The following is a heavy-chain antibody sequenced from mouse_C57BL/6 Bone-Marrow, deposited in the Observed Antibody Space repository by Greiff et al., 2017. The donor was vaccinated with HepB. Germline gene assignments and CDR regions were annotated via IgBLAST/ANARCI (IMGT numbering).Heavy chain of an antibody. V-gene: IGHV14-4*01. CDR2: IDPENGDT. D-gene: IGHD1-1*01. CDR3: TTSGSSPLDY. CDR1: GFNIKDDY. J-gene: IGHJ2*01. Sequence: VQLQQSGAELVRPGASVKLSCTASGFNIKDDYMHWVKQRPEQGLEWIGWIDPENGDTEYASKFQGKATITADTSSNTAYLQLSSLTSEDTAVYYCTTSGSSPLDYWGQGTTLTVSS.